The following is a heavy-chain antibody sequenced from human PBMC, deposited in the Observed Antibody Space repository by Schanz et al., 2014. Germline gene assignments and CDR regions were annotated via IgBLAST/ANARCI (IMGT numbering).Heavy chain of an antibody. CDR1: GGSISSGGYY. J-gene: IGHJ3*02. Sequence: QVQLQESGPGLVKPSQTLSLTCTVSGGSISSGGYYWNWIRQPPGKGLEWIAYIYYSGSTSYKPSLKSRVTISGDTSKNQVSLKLSSVTAADTAVYYCARDIQYHYDTSGPVGAFDIWGQGTVVTVSS. CDR3: ARDIQYHYDTSGPVGAFDI. D-gene: IGHD3-22*01. CDR2: IYYSGST. V-gene: IGHV4-61*08.